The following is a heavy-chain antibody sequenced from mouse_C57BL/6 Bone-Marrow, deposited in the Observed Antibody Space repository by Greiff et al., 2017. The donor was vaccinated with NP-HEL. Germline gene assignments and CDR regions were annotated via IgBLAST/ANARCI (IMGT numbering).Heavy chain of an antibody. CDR1: GYSFTGYY. CDR3: AREGDYDYPYWYFDV. J-gene: IGHJ1*03. CDR2: INPSTGGT. Sequence: VQLKQSGPELVKPGASVKISCKASGYSFTGYYMNWVKQSPEKSLEWIGEINPSTGGTTYNQKFKAKATLTVDKSSSTAYMQLKSLTSEDSAVYYCAREGDYDYPYWYFDVWGTGTTVTVSS. V-gene: IGHV1-42*01. D-gene: IGHD2-4*01.